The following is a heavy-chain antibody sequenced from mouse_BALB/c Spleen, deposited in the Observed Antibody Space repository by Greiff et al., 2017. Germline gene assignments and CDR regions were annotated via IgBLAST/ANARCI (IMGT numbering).Heavy chain of an antibody. D-gene: IGHD1-1*01. J-gene: IGHJ1*01. Sequence: EVKLMESGPGLVKPSQSLSLTCSVTGYSITSGYYWNWIRQFPGNKLEWMGYISYDGSNNYNPSLKNRISITRDTSKNQFFLKLNSVTTEDTATYYCAREASYYYGSSWYFDVWGAGTTVTVSS. V-gene: IGHV3-6*02. CDR1: GYSITSGYY. CDR3: AREASYYYGSSWYFDV. CDR2: ISYDGSN.